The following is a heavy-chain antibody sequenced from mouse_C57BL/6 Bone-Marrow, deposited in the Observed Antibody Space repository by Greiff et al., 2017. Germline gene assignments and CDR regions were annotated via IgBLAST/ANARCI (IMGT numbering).Heavy chain of an antibody. Sequence: DVMLVESGGDLVKPGGSLKLSCAASGFNFSSYGMSWVRQTPDKRLEWVATISSGGSYTYYPDSVKGRFTISRDNAKNTLYLQMSSLKSADTAMYYCAGNYVAMDYWGQGTSVTVSS. CDR3: AGNYVAMDY. CDR2: ISSGGSYT. D-gene: IGHD2-1*01. CDR1: GFNFSSYG. V-gene: IGHV5-6*02. J-gene: IGHJ4*01.